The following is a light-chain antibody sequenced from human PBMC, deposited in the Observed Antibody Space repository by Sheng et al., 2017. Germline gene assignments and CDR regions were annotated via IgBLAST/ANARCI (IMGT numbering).Light chain of an antibody. J-gene: IGKJ3*01. CDR1: QSVINNY. CDR3: HQYGTSPPFT. CDR2: GAS. Sequence: EIVLTQSPGTLSLSPGEXATLSCRASQSVINNYLAWYQQKPGQAPRLLISGASYRATGIPDRFSGSGSGTDFTLSISRLEPEDFAVYYCHQYGTSPPFTFGPGTKVDIK. V-gene: IGKV3-20*01.